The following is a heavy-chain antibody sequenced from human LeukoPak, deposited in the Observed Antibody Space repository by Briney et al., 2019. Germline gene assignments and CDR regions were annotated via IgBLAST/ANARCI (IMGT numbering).Heavy chain of an antibody. V-gene: IGHV3-73*01. Sequence: GGYLRLSCAASGFTLSGSTMHWVRQASGKGLEWVGRIKNKLNSYATAYAASVQGRFTISRDDLKNTAYLQMNSLKTEDTAVYYCTTLTSSWYDDAFDIWGQGRMVTVSS. CDR2: IKNKLNSYAT. CDR3: TTLTSSWYDDAFDI. CDR1: GFTLSGST. J-gene: IGHJ3*02. D-gene: IGHD6-13*01.